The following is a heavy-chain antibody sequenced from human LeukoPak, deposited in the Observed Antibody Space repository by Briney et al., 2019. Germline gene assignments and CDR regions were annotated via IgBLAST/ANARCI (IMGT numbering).Heavy chain of an antibody. CDR2: IRYDGSNK. CDR1: GFTFSSYG. V-gene: IGHV3-30*02. J-gene: IGHJ3*02. CDR3: ANQLTYYYDSSGYYDADAFDI. Sequence: PGGSLRLSCAASGFTFSSYGMHWVRQAPGKGLEWVAFIRYDGSNKYYADSVKGRFTISRDNSKNPLYLQMNSLRAEDTAVYYCANQLTYYYDSSGYYDADAFDIWGQGTMVTVSS. D-gene: IGHD3-22*01.